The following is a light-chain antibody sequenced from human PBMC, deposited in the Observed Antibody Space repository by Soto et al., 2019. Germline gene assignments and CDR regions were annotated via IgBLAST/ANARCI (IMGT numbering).Light chain of an antibody. J-gene: IGKJ1*01. CDR1: QSLLNSNGYNC. CDR3: MQSLQTPLT. CDR2: LGS. Sequence: DIVMTQSPLSLPVTPGEPASISCRSSQSLLNSNGYNCLEWYLQKPGQSPQLLIYLGSNRASGVPETFSGSGSGTDFTLKISRVEAEDVGVYFCMQSLQTPLTFGQGTKVEFK. V-gene: IGKV2-28*01.